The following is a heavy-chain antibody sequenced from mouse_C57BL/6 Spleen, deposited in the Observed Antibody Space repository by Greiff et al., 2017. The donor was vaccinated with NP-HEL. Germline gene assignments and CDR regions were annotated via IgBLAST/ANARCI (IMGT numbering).Heavy chain of an antibody. CDR3: ARHWDY. J-gene: IGHJ4*01. CDR1: GFTFSSYT. V-gene: IGHV5-9*01. Sequence: DVQLVESGGGLVKPGGSLKLSCAASGFTFSSYTMSWVRQTPEKRLEWVATISGGGGNTYYPDSVTGRFTISRDNAKNTLYLQMSSLRSEDTALYYCARHWDYWGQGTSVTVSS. CDR2: ISGGGGNT.